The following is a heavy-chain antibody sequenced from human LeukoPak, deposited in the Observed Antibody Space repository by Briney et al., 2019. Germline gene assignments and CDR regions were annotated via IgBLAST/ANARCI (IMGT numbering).Heavy chain of an antibody. Sequence: PSETLSLTCTASGGSISPYYWSWIRQPPGKGLEWIGYIYYSGSTYYNPSLKSRVTISVDTSKNQFSLKLSSVTAADAAVYYCARGIPPRAAAGLYYFDYWGQGTLVTVSS. J-gene: IGHJ4*02. CDR2: IYYSGST. CDR3: ARGIPPRAAAGLYYFDY. V-gene: IGHV4-59*06. D-gene: IGHD6-13*01. CDR1: GGSISPYY.